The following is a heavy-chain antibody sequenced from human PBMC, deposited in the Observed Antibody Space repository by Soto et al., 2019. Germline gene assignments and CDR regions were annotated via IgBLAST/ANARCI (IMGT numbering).Heavy chain of an antibody. CDR1: GFSFTTTGEG. CDR3: ARRRGYSYGTFDS. Sequence: QITLKESGPTLVKPTQTLTLTCTFSGFSFTTTGEGVGSIRQPPVKAMEWLAVIYWDDDKRYNPSRKSRLTITKDTSKNQVVLTMTNMDTVDTATYYCARRRGYSYGTFDSWGQGTLVTVSS. D-gene: IGHD5-18*01. CDR2: IYWDDDK. J-gene: IGHJ4*02. V-gene: IGHV2-5*02.